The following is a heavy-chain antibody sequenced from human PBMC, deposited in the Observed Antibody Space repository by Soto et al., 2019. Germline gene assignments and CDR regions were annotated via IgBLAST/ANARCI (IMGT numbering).Heavy chain of an antibody. Sequence: VQLVESGGGVVQPGGSLRLSCAASGFTFSSYAMSWVRQAPGKGLEWVSAISGRGGSTYYADSVKGRFTISRDNAKNTLYLQMTSLRAEDKAVNYCAMGSSGWYGGWAFDIWGQGTMVTVSS. D-gene: IGHD6-19*01. V-gene: IGHV3-23*04. CDR3: AMGSSGWYGGWAFDI. CDR1: GFTFSSYA. CDR2: ISGRGGST. J-gene: IGHJ3*02.